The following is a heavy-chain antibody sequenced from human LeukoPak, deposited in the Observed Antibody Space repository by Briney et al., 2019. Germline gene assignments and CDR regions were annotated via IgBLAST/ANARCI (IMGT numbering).Heavy chain of an antibody. CDR1: GFTFSDYY. D-gene: IGHD5-18*01. V-gene: IGHV3-11*05. CDR2: ITTSSSYT. J-gene: IGHJ4*02. Sequence: GGSLRLSCAASGFTFSDYYMSWVRQAPGEGLELVSYITTSSSYTNYAASVKGRFTISRDDAKNSLYLQMHSLRAEDTAVYYCARDTRGYSLYYFDYWGQGTLVTVSS. CDR3: ARDTRGYSLYYFDY.